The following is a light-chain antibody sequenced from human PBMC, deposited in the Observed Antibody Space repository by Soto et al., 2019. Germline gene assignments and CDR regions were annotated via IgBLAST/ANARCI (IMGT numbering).Light chain of an antibody. V-gene: IGLV2-14*01. CDR3: TSYTRSDIGV. CDR1: SSDVGGYDF. Sequence: QSALTQPASVSGSPGQSITISCTGTSSDVGGYDFVSWYQQRPGKAPKLIIYDVGNRPSGVSNRFSGSKSGNTASLTISGLQAEVEGDYYCTSYTRSDIGVFGGGTKLTVL. CDR2: DVG. J-gene: IGLJ3*02.